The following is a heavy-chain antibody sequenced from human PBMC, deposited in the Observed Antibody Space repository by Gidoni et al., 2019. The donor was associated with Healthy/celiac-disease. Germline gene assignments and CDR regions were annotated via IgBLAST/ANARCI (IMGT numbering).Heavy chain of an antibody. D-gene: IGHD6-19*01. CDR2: ISSSGSTI. Sequence: EVQLVESGGGLVQPGGSLRLSCAASGFTFSSYEMTWVRQATGKGLEWVSYISSSGSTIYYADSVKGRFTISRDNAKNSLYLQMNSLRAEDTAVYYCARVEGAVAGVPFDYWGQGTLVTVSS. CDR3: ARVEGAVAGVPFDY. J-gene: IGHJ4*02. V-gene: IGHV3-48*03. CDR1: GFTFSSYE.